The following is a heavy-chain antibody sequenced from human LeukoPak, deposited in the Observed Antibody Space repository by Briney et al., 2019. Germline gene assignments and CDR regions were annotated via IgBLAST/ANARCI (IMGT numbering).Heavy chain of an antibody. V-gene: IGHV1-2*02. D-gene: IGHD3-22*01. Sequence: ASVKVSCKASGYTFTGYYMHWVRQAPGQGLEWMGWTNPNSGGTNYAQKFQGRVTTTRDTSISTAYMELSRLRSDDTAVYYCARGPPTMIVVVPTLYWGQGTLVTVSS. CDR1: GYTFTGYY. CDR2: TNPNSGGT. J-gene: IGHJ4*02. CDR3: ARGPPTMIVVVPTLY.